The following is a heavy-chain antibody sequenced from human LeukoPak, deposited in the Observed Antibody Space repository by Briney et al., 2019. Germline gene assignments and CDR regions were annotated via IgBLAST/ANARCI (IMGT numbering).Heavy chain of an antibody. J-gene: IGHJ4*02. V-gene: IGHV3-66*01. Sequence: GGFLRLSCAVSGFTFSSYAMSWVRQAPGKGLEWVSVIYSGGLTYYADSVEGRFTISRDNSKNTLYLQVDSLRAEDTAVYYCARASLSLVRGVIIPSFYYFDYWGQGTLVTVSS. CDR3: ARASLSLVRGVIIPSFYYFDY. CDR2: IYSGGLT. D-gene: IGHD3-10*01. CDR1: GFTFSSYA.